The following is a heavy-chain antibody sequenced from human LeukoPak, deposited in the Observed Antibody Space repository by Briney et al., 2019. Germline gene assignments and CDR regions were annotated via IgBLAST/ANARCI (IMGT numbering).Heavy chain of an antibody. CDR2: INPNSGGT. V-gene: IGHV1-2*02. J-gene: IGHJ4*02. Sequence: ASVKVSCKASGYTFTGYYLHWVRQAPGQGHEWMGWINPNSGGTNYAQKFQGRVTMTRDTSISTIYMELTNLRSDDTAVYYCARGSTADYWGQGTLVTVSS. CDR1: GYTFTGYY. CDR3: ARGSTADY. D-gene: IGHD2-8*02.